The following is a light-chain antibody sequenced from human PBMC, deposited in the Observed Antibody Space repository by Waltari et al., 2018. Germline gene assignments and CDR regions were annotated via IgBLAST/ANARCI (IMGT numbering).Light chain of an antibody. CDR2: DAS. J-gene: IGKJ4*01. CDR3: QQRSNWPLT. V-gene: IGKV3-11*01. Sequence: EIVLTQSPATLSLSPGERATLSCRASQSVSSSLAWYQQKPGQAPRLLIYDASNRATVIPARFSGSGSGTDFTLTISSLEPEDFAVYYCQQRSNWPLTFGGGTKVEIK. CDR1: QSVSSS.